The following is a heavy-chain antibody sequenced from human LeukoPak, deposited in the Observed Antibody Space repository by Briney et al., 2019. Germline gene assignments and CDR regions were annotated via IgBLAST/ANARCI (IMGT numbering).Heavy chain of an antibody. CDR2: ISHDGSNK. D-gene: IGHD6-13*01. CDR1: GFTFSSYG. Sequence: GGSLRLSCAASGFTFSSYGMHWVRQAPGKGLEWVAVISHDGSNKYYADSVKGRFTISRDNSKNTLYLQMNSLRAEDTAVYYCAKDQGSSNVYYFDYWGQGTLVTVSS. CDR3: AKDQGSSNVYYFDY. V-gene: IGHV3-30*18. J-gene: IGHJ4*02.